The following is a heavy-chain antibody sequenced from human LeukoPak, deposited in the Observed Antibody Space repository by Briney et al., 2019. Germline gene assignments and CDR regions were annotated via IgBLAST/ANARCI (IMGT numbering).Heavy chain of an antibody. Sequence: ASVKVSCKASGYTFTGYYIHWVRQAPGQGLERMGWINPNSGGTNYAQKFQGRVTMTRDTSISTAYMELSRLRSDDSAVYYCARDQARRDGYNYDAFDIWGQGTMVSVSS. V-gene: IGHV1-2*02. D-gene: IGHD1-1*01. CDR1: GYTFTGYY. J-gene: IGHJ3*02. CDR3: ARDQARRDGYNYDAFDI. CDR2: INPNSGGT.